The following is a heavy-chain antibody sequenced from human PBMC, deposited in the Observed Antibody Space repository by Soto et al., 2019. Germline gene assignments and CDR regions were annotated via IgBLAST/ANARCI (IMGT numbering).Heavy chain of an antibody. CDR3: ARASRDFYYYLDV. J-gene: IGHJ6*03. CDR1: GYTFTSYD. Sequence: QVQLVQSGAEVKKPGASLKVSCKASGYTFTSYDINWVRQATGQGPEWMGWMNPNSANTGYAQKFQGRVTVTRNTSLSTVYMELRSLRSEDTAVYYCARASRDFYYYLDVWGEGTTVTVSS. CDR2: MNPNSANT. V-gene: IGHV1-8*01.